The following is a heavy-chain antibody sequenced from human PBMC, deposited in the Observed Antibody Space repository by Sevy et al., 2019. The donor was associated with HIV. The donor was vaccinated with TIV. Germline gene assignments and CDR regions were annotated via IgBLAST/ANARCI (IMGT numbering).Heavy chain of an antibody. J-gene: IGHJ4*02. V-gene: IGHV3-21*01. CDR1: GFTFSLYS. CDR2: ITRSSSYI. D-gene: IGHD4-17*01. CDR3: ARAYGDYVGGYYFDY. Sequence: GGSLRLSCAASGFTFSLYSLNWVRQAPGKGLEWVSSITRSSSYIYYTDSVKGRFTISRDNAKNSLYLQMNSLRVEDTAVYYCARAYGDYVGGYYFDYWGQRALVTGSS.